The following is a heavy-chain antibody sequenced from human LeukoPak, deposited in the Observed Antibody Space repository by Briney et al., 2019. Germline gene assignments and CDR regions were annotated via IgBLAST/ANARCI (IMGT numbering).Heavy chain of an antibody. CDR1: GASVRDISYY. Sequence: SETLSVTCSVSGASVRDISYYWGWIRQPPGKGLEWIGTIYSSGSIYSPPSLQNRVTIFVDTSKNQVSLSLTSVTAADTAVYFCVRRGPGCTLTSCHDLDYWGQGVLVTVAS. V-gene: IGHV4-39*01. J-gene: IGHJ4*02. CDR3: VRRGPGCTLTSCHDLDY. CDR2: IYSSGSI. D-gene: IGHD2-2*01.